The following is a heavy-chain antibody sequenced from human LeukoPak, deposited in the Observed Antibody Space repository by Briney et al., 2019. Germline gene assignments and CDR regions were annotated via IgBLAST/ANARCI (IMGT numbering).Heavy chain of an antibody. Sequence: SGPTLVKPTQTLTLTCTFSGFSLSTSGVGVGWIRQPPGKALEWLALIYWDDDKRYSPSLKSRLTITKDTSKNQVVLTMTNMDPVDTATYYCAHFSLVVAAATYFDYWGQGTLVTVSS. CDR1: GFSLSTSGVG. CDR3: AHFSLVVAAATYFDY. J-gene: IGHJ4*02. V-gene: IGHV2-5*02. CDR2: IYWDDDK. D-gene: IGHD2-15*01.